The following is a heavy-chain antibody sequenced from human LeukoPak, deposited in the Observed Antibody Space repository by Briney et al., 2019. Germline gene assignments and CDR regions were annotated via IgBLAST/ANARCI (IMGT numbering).Heavy chain of an antibody. CDR3: AREGEGIAVAGRSGYFDY. V-gene: IGHV1-3*03. CDR2: INAGNGNT. Sequence: EASVKVSCKASGYTFTSYAMHWVRQAPGQRLEWMGWINAGNGNTKYSQAFQCRVTITRDTSASTAYMELSSLRSEDMAVYYCAREGEGIAVAGRSGYFDYWGQGTLVTVSS. D-gene: IGHD6-19*01. J-gene: IGHJ4*02. CDR1: GYTFTSYA.